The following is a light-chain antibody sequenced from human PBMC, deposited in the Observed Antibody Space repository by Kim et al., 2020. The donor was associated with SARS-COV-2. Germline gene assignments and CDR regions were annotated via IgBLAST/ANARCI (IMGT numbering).Light chain of an antibody. CDR1: QSIGTN. CDR3: QQYNDWPLT. Sequence: LSPGERATLSCTASQSIGTNLAWYQQKPGQAPRLLIYNAFTRATCIPARISGSGSGTEFTLTISSLQSEDFAVYYCQQYNDWPLTFGGGTKVDIK. J-gene: IGKJ4*01. V-gene: IGKV3D-15*01. CDR2: NAF.